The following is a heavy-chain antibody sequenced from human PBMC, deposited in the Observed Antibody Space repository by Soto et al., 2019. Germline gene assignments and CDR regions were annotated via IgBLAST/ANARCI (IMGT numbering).Heavy chain of an antibody. Sequence: QVQLVQSGAEVKKPGSSVKVSCKASGGTFSSYAISWVRQAPGQGLEWIGGILPIFGTANYAQKFHGRVTITADKSTSTAYMELSSLRSEDTAVYYCAREGRDSSPAGYYYYGMDVWGQGTTVTVSS. J-gene: IGHJ6*02. V-gene: IGHV1-69*06. CDR1: GGTFSSYA. D-gene: IGHD6-13*01. CDR2: ILPIFGTA. CDR3: AREGRDSSPAGYYYYGMDV.